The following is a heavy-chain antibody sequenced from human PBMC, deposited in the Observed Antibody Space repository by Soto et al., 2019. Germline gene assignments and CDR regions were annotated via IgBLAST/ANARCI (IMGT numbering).Heavy chain of an antibody. D-gene: IGHD3-3*01. V-gene: IGHV4-34*01. Sequence: PSETLSLTCAFYGGSFSGYYWSWIRQPPGKGLEWIGEINHSGSTNYNPSLKSRVTISVDTSKNQFSLKLSSVTAADTAVYYCARGLRFLEWLLKSNWFDPWAREPWSPSPQ. CDR2: INHSGST. CDR3: ARGLRFLEWLLKSNWFDP. CDR1: GGSFSGYY. J-gene: IGHJ5*02.